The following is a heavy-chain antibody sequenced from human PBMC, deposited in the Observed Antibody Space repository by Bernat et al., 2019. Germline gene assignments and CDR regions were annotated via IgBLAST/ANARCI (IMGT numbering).Heavy chain of an antibody. V-gene: IGHV3-30*18. J-gene: IGHJ4*02. D-gene: IGHD2-21*01. CDR3: AQEFPGAPDY. CDR1: GFTFISYG. Sequence: QVQLVESGGGVVQPGRSLRLSCAASGFTFISYGMHWVRQAPGKGLEWVAVISYDGSNKYYADSVKGRFTISRDNSKNTLYLQMNSLRAEDTAVYSCAQEFPGAPDYWGQGTLVTVSS. CDR2: ISYDGSNK.